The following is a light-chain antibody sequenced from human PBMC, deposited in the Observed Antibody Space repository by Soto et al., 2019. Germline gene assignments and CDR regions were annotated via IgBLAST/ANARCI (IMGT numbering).Light chain of an antibody. CDR2: EVS. J-gene: IGLJ1*01. Sequence: QSALTQPASVSESPGQSITISCTGTSSEVVGYNYVSWYQQHPGKAPKLMIYEVSNRPSGVSNRFFASKSGNTASLTISGLQAEDEADYYCSSYTSSSTPYVFGTGTKVTVL. CDR1: SSEVVGYNY. V-gene: IGLV2-14*01. CDR3: SSYTSSSTPYV.